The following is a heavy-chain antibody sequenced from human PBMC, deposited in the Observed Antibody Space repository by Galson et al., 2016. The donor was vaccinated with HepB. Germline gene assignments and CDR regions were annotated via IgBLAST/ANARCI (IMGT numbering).Heavy chain of an antibody. J-gene: IGHJ4*02. Sequence: SVKVSCKASGYTFTSYYMHWVRQAPGQGLEWMGIINPSGGSTSYAQKFQGRVTMTRDTSTSTAYMELSSLRSEDTAVYYCARQVLLGDHYFDYWCQGNLGTAAS. V-gene: IGHV1-46*01. CDR2: INPSGGST. D-gene: IGHD2-8*02. CDR3: ARQVLLGDHYFDY. CDR1: GYTFTSYY.